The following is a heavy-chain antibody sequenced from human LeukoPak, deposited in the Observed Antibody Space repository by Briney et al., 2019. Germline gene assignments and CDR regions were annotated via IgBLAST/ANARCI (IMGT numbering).Heavy chain of an antibody. V-gene: IGHV4-34*01. Sequence: SETLSLTCAVYGGSFSGYYWSWIRQPPGKGLEWIGEINHSGSTNYNPSLKSRVTISVDTSKNQFSLRLSSVTAADTAVYYCARQTGITMVRGTGLNNRRADVWGQGTTVTVSS. D-gene: IGHD3-10*01. CDR2: INHSGST. CDR1: GGSFSGYY. J-gene: IGHJ6*02. CDR3: ARQTGITMVRGTGLNNRRADV.